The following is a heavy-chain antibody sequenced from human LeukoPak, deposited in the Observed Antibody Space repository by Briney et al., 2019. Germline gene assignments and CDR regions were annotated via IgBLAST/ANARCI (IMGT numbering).Heavy chain of an antibody. D-gene: IGHD6-13*01. CDR1: GYTFTSYG. V-gene: IGHV1-18*01. Sequence: ASVKVSCKASGYTFTSYGISWVRQAPGQGLEWMGWISAYNGNTNYAQKLQGRVTMTTDTSTSTAYVELRSLRSDDTAVYYCARGEGAAGTIVGYYYGMDVWGQGTTVTVSS. J-gene: IGHJ6*02. CDR2: ISAYNGNT. CDR3: ARGEGAAGTIVGYYYGMDV.